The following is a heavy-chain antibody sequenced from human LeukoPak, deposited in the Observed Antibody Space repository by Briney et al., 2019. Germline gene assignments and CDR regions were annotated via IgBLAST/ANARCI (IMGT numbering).Heavy chain of an antibody. Sequence: GGSLRLSCAASGFTFSSYGMHWVRQAPGKGLEWVAVISYDGSNKYYADSVKGRFTISRDNSKNTLYLQMNSLRAEDTAVYYCARVIPPTYFDYWGQGTLVTVSS. CDR3: ARVIPPTYFDY. J-gene: IGHJ4*02. CDR2: ISYDGSNK. V-gene: IGHV3-30*03. D-gene: IGHD3-16*01. CDR1: GFTFSSYG.